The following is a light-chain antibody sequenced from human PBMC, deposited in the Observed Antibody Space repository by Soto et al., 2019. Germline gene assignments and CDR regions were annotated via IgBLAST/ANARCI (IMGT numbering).Light chain of an antibody. V-gene: IGKV1-27*01. J-gene: IGKJ1*01. CDR2: AAS. Sequence: DIQMTQSPSSLSASVRDRVTITCRASQGISNYLAWYQQKPGKVPKLLIYAASTFQSGVPSRFSGSAPGTEFTLTISSLQPEDVATYYCQKYDSAPWTFGHGTKVEIK. CDR3: QKYDSAPWT. CDR1: QGISNY.